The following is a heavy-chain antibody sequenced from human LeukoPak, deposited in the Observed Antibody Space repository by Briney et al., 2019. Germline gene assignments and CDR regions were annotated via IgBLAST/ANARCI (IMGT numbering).Heavy chain of an antibody. J-gene: IGHJ4*02. V-gene: IGHV3-20*04. CDR3: ARRLYYYDSRGYQYYFDY. D-gene: IGHD3-22*01. Sequence: GSLRLSCAASGFTFSSYWMSWVRQAPGKELEWVSGINWNGGSTGYADSVKGRFTISRDNAKNSLFLQMNSLRAEDTALYYCARRLYYYDSRGYQYYFDYWGQGTLVTVSS. CDR2: INWNGGST. CDR1: GFTFSSYW.